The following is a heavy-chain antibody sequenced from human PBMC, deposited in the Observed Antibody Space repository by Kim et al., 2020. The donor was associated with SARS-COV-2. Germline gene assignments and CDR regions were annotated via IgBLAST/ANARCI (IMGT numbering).Heavy chain of an antibody. J-gene: IGHJ6*02. Sequence: KGRFTSSRDNSKSTLYLQMNSLRAEDTAGYYCAKSYYGSGSFYGMGVWGQGTTVTVSS. D-gene: IGHD3-10*01. V-gene: IGHV3-30*02. CDR3: AKSYYGSGSFYGMGV.